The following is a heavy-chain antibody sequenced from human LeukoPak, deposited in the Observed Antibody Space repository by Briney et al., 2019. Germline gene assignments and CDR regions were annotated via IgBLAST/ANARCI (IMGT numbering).Heavy chain of an antibody. D-gene: IGHD2-15*01. Sequence: PGGSLRLSCAASGFTFSTYTMNWVRQAPGKGLEWVSYISSSGSTIYYADSVKGRFTISRDNAKNSLYLQMNSPRAEDTAVYYCARDTVVVVAATAAKNYYYYMDVWGKGTTVTVSS. V-gene: IGHV3-48*01. CDR2: ISSSGSTI. J-gene: IGHJ6*03. CDR1: GFTFSTYT. CDR3: ARDTVVVVAATAAKNYYYYMDV.